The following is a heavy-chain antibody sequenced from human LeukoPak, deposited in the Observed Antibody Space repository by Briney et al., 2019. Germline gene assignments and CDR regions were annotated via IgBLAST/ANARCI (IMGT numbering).Heavy chain of an antibody. CDR2: INPSGGIT. CDR1: GYTFTSYY. V-gene: IGHV1-46*01. J-gene: IGHJ4*02. CDR3: AMSVEMPPIPSFDY. D-gene: IGHD5-24*01. Sequence: ASVKVSCKASGYTFTSYYMHWVRQAPGQGLEWMGIINPSGGITSYAQKFQGRVVITRDASATTSYLELNSLRSEDTAVYYCAMSVEMPPIPSFDYWGQGTLVTVSS.